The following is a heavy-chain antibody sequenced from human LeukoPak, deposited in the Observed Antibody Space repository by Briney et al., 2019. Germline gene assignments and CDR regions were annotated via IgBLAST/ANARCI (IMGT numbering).Heavy chain of an antibody. Sequence: GGSLRLSCAAPGFTFSSYWMSWVRQAPGKGLEWVANIKEDGSEMYYVDSVKGRFTISRDNAKNSLYLQMNSLRAEDTAVYYCARNYFDYWGQGTLVTVSS. CDR2: IKEDGSEM. V-gene: IGHV3-7*04. J-gene: IGHJ4*02. CDR3: ARNYFDY. CDR1: GFTFSSYW.